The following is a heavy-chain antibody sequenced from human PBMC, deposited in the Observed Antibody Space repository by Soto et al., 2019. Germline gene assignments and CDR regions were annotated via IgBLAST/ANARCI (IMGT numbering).Heavy chain of an antibody. CDR1: GGSISSYY. CDR2: TYYSGST. D-gene: IGHD3-22*01. CDR3: ARLGGYYQAFDS. V-gene: IGHV4-59*01. J-gene: IGHJ4*02. Sequence: PSETLSLTCTVSGGSISSYYWSWIRQPPGKGLEWIGYTYYSGSTNYNPSLKSRVTISVDTSKNQFSLKLSSVTAADTAVYYCARLGGYYQAFDSWGQGTLVTVSS.